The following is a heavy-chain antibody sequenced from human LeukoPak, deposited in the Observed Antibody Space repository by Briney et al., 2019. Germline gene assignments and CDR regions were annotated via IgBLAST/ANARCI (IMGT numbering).Heavy chain of an antibody. Sequence: GGSLRLSCAASGFSVINHFVHWVRQAPGEGLQWVSTVNGAGVTYYAASVKGRFTISRDTVKNTFSLQMNNLRADDTAVYFCARRGVQGYMDVWGKGTTVTVSS. CDR3: ARRGVQGYMDV. CDR2: VNGAGVT. V-gene: IGHV3-23*01. J-gene: IGHJ6*03. D-gene: IGHD1-26*01. CDR1: GFSVINHF.